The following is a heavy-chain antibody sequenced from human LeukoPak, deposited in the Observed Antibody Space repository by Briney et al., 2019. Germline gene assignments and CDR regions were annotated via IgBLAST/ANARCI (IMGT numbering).Heavy chain of an antibody. CDR2: IHNSRTT. D-gene: IGHD3-10*01. V-gene: IGHV4-34*01. J-gene: IGHJ4*02. CDR3: ARRYYYNLGSFPFDF. CDR1: GGPFSGYF. Sequence: TPSETLSLTCAVSGGPFSGYFWSWIRQSSGKGLAWIGEIHNSRTTNYNPSLNSRVTISEDTSKNQFYLNLSSVTAADTAVYYCARRYYYNLGSFPFDFWGQGTLVTVSS.